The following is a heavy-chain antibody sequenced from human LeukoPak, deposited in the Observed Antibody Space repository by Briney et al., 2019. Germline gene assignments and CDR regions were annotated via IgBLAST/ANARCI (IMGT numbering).Heavy chain of an antibody. Sequence: GASVKVSCKASGYTFTSYGISWVRQAPGQGLEWMGWISAYNGNTNYAQKLQGRVTMTTDTSTSTAYMELRSLRSDDTAVYYCVRDTRVVPAAMHGYWGQGTLVTVSS. J-gene: IGHJ4*02. V-gene: IGHV1-18*01. CDR3: VRDTRVVPAAMHGY. CDR2: ISAYNGNT. D-gene: IGHD2-2*01. CDR1: GYTFTSYG.